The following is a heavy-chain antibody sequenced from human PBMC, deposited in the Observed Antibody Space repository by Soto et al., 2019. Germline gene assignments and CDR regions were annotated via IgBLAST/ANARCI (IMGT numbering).Heavy chain of an antibody. CDR3: ARGMGGSGSYSYYYYYMDV. CDR2: IYYSGST. Sequence: SETLSLTCTVSGGSISSYYWSWIRQPPGKGLKWIGYIYYSGSTNYNPSLKSRVTISVDTSKNQFSLKLSSVTAADTAVYYCARGMGGSGSYSYYYYYMDVWGKGTTVTV. D-gene: IGHD3-10*01. CDR1: GGSISSYY. J-gene: IGHJ6*03. V-gene: IGHV4-59*08.